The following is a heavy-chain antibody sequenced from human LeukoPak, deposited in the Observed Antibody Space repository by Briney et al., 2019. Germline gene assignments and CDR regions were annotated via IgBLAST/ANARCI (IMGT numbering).Heavy chain of an antibody. CDR3: AKDLWDYYGMDA. Sequence: GGSLRLSCAASGFTFSSYGMHWVRQAPGKGLEWVAVISYDGSNKYYADSVKGRFTISRDNSKNTLYLQMNSLRAEDAAVYYCAKDLWDYYGMDAWGQGTTVTVSS. CDR2: ISYDGSNK. D-gene: IGHD3-10*01. J-gene: IGHJ6*02. CDR1: GFTFSSYG. V-gene: IGHV3-30*18.